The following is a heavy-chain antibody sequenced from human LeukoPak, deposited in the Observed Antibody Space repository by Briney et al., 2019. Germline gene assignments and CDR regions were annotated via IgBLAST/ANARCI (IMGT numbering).Heavy chain of an antibody. CDR2: IYHSGST. CDR3: ARDHPYYYGMDV. Sequence: SQTLSLTCAVSGVSISSGGYSWSWIRQPPGKGPEWIGYIYHSGSTYYNPSLKSRVTISVDRSKNQFSLKLSSVTAADTAVYYCARDHPYYYGMDVWGQGTTVTVSS. V-gene: IGHV4-30-2*01. J-gene: IGHJ6*02. CDR1: GVSISSGGYS.